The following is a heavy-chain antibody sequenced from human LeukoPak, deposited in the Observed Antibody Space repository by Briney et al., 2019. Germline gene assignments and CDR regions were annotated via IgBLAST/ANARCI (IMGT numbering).Heavy chain of an antibody. V-gene: IGHV4-59*08. CDR1: GGSISSNC. D-gene: IGHD1-26*01. CDR2: IYYSGPT. CDR3: ARHGGSYFYY. J-gene: IGHJ4*02. Sequence: PSETLSLTCTVAGGSISSNCWSWIRQAPGNGLEWIGYIYYSGPTKYKHSLMGRVSISVDTSKNQSALRLSSVAAADTAVYYCARHGGSYFYYWGQGTLVTVSS.